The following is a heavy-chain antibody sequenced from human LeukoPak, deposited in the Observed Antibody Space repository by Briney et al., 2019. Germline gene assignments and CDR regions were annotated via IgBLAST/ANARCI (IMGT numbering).Heavy chain of an antibody. CDR1: GFTYSHYG. Sequence: PGGSLRLSCAASGFTYSHYGMHWVRQAPGKGLEWVAVIWSDGTEKYYGDAVKGRFTISRDNSRDTLYLQMDSLRGEDTAVYYCAKDAQRGFDYSNSLEYWGRGTLVTVSS. J-gene: IGHJ4*02. CDR2: IWSDGTEK. CDR3: AKDAQRGFDYSNSLEY. D-gene: IGHD4-11*01. V-gene: IGHV3-33*06.